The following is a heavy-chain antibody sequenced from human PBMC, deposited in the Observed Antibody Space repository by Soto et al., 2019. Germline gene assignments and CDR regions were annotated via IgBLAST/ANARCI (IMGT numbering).Heavy chain of an antibody. CDR3: ARGQLVLWWFDP. CDR1: GGSISSGDYY. D-gene: IGHD6-13*01. V-gene: IGHV4-30-4*01. CDR2: IYYSGST. J-gene: IGHJ5*02. Sequence: SETLSLTCTVSGGSISSGDYYWSWIRQPPGKGLEWIGYIYYSGSTYYNPSLKSRVTISVDTSKNQFSLKLSSVTAADTAVYYCARGQLVLWWFDPWGQGTLVTVSS.